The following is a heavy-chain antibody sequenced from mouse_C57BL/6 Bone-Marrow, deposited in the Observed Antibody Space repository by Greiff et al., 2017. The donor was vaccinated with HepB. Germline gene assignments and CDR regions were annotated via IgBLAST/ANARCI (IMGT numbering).Heavy chain of an antibody. CDR1: EYEFPSHD. CDR3: ARGGTGCAMDY. J-gene: IGHJ4*01. V-gene: IGHV5-2*01. Sequence: EVLLVESGGGLVQPGESLKLSCESNEYEFPSHDMPWVRKTPEKRLELVAAINSDGGSTYYPDTMERRFIISRDNTKKTLYLQMSSLRSEDTALYDCARGGTGCAMDYWGQGTSVTVSS. CDR2: INSDGGST. D-gene: IGHD3-3*01.